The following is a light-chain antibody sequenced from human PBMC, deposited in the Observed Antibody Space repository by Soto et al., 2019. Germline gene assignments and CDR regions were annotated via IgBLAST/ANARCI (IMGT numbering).Light chain of an antibody. J-gene: IGKJ5*01. V-gene: IGKV3-11*01. Sequence: EIVLTQSPATLSLSPGARATLSCRASQNISVYLAWYRQKPGQAPRLLIYAASNRATGIPARFSGSGSGTEFTLTISSLEPEDFAVYYCHQRQYWPPITFGQGTRLEIK. CDR2: AAS. CDR3: HQRQYWPPIT. CDR1: QNISVY.